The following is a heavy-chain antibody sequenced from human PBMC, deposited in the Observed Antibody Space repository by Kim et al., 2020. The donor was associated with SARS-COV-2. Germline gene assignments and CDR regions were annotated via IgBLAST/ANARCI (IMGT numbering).Heavy chain of an antibody. J-gene: IGHJ6*01. D-gene: IGHD3-10*01. V-gene: IGHV3-9*01. CDR2: ISWNSGTI. CDR3: AKCKITMFQGALYGMDV. Sequence: GGSLRLSCAASGFTFDDYAMHWVRQAPGKGLEWVSGISWNSGTIGYADSVKGRFTISRDNAKNSLYLQMNSLRTEDTALYYCAKCKITMFQGALYGMDV. CDR1: GFTFDDYA.